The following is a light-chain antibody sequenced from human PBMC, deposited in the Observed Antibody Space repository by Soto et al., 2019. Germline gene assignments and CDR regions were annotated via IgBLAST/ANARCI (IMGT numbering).Light chain of an antibody. V-gene: IGLV2-14*01. CDR3: FSFTTTSTDV. CDR1: SSDIGAYDY. Sequence: QSALTQPASLSGSPGPPITISCTGTSSDIGAYDYVSWFPQHPGKAPKPMISEVNNRPPGVPTRYSGSKSGTTAYLTISRLQVEDEAEYFFFSFTTTSTDVFGTGTKVTVL. CDR2: EVN. J-gene: IGLJ1*01.